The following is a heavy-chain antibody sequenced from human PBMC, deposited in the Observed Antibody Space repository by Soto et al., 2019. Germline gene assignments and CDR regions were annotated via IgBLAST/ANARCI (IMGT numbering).Heavy chain of an antibody. V-gene: IGHV4-31*03. CDR2: INYSGST. Sequence: PSETLSLTCTVSGGSISSGGYYWRWIRQHPGKGLEWIGYINYSGSTYYNSSLKSRVTISVDTSKNQFSLKVSSVTAADTAVYYCARGKGISSSWYGDYYYYGMDVWGQGTTVTVSS. J-gene: IGHJ6*02. D-gene: IGHD6-13*01. CDR1: GGSISSGGYY. CDR3: ARGKGISSSWYGDYYYYGMDV.